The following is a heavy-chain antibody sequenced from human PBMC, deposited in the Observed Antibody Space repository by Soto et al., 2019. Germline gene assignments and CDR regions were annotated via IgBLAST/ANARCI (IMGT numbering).Heavy chain of an antibody. J-gene: IGHJ4*02. V-gene: IGHV3-7*01. CDR2: IREDGGIE. D-gene: IGHD3-3*01. CDR3: ARDRFKGYFDY. CDR1: GFTFSSYW. Sequence: EVQLVESGGGLVQPGGSLRISCAASGFTFSSYWLSWVRQAPGKGLEWVANIREDGGIEDYMDSVKGRFTISRDNARDSLYLQMNSLRVDDTAVYYCARDRFKGYFDYWGQGTLVTVSS.